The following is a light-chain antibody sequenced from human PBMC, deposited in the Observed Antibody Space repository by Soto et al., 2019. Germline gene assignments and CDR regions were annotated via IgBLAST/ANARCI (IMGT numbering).Light chain of an antibody. CDR3: AAWDDSLNGWV. Sequence: QSVLTQPPSASGTPGQRVTISCSGSSSNIGSNSVNWLQQLPGTAPKLLIYDNNQRPSGVPDRFSGSKSGTSASLAISGLQSEDEADYYCAAWDDSLNGWVFGGGTKLTVL. CDR1: SSNIGSNS. V-gene: IGLV1-44*01. CDR2: DNN. J-gene: IGLJ3*02.